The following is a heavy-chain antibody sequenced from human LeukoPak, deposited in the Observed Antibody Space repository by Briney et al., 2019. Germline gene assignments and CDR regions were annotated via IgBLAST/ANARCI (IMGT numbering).Heavy chain of an antibody. Sequence: NPGGSLRLSCAASGFTFSDYYMSWIRQAPGKGLEWVSYISSSGNTIYYADSVKGRFTISRDNAKNSLYLQMNSLRAEDTAVYYCAKRPSWILGAAGLSWGQGTLVTVSS. J-gene: IGHJ5*02. CDR1: GFTFSDYY. CDR3: AKRPSWILGAAGLS. V-gene: IGHV3-11*01. CDR2: ISSSGNTI. D-gene: IGHD3-3*01.